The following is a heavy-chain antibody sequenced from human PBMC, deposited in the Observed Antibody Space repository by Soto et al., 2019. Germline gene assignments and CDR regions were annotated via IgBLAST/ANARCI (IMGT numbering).Heavy chain of an antibody. J-gene: IGHJ4*02. V-gene: IGHV1-2*04. Sequence: ASVKVSCKASGYTFTSSYMHWVRQAPGQGLEWMGWINPNSGGTNYAQKFQGWVTMTRDTSISTAYMELSRLRSDDTAVYYCGRGGFGVRGVFFDYWGQGTMVTVSS. CDR2: INPNSGGT. D-gene: IGHD3-10*01. CDR3: GRGGFGVRGVFFDY. CDR1: GYTFTSSY.